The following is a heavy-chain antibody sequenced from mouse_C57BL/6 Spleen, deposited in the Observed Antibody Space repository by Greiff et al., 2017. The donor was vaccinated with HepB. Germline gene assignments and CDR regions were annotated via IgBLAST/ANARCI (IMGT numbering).Heavy chain of an antibody. CDR2: ISYDGSN. D-gene: IGHD1-1*01. J-gene: IGHJ1*03. Sequence: EVKLMESGPGLVKPSQSLSLTCSVTGYSITSGYYWNWIRQFPGNKLEWMGYISYDGSNNYNPSLKNRISITRDTSKNQFFLKLNSVTTEDTATYYCARGSLRGYFDVWGTGTTVTVSS. CDR1: GYSITSGYY. V-gene: IGHV3-6*01. CDR3: ARGSLRGYFDV.